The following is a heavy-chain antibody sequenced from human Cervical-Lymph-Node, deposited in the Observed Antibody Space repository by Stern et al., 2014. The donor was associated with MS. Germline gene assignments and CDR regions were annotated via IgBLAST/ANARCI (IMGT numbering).Heavy chain of an antibody. CDR2: ITNSGRTT. J-gene: IGHJ3*01. CDR1: GFTFSSSF. V-gene: IGHV3-48*02. D-gene: IGHD2-21*01. Sequence: EVQLVESGGGLVQPGGSLRLSCGASGFTFSSSFMIWVRQAPGKGMEWISYITNSGRTTSYADSVKGRFTVSRDNDENSLYLHMNSLRDEDTAVYYCARLRGGGPRNAFDLWGQGTVVTVSS. CDR3: ARLRGGGPRNAFDL.